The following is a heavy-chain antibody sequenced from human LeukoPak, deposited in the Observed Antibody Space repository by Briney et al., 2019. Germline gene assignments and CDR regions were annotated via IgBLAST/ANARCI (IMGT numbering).Heavy chain of an antibody. V-gene: IGHV3-21*01. CDR2: ISSSSSYI. Sequence: GASLRLSCAASGFTFSSYSMNWVRQAPGKGLEWVSSISSSSSYIYYADSVKGRFTISRDNAKNSLYLQMNSLRAEDTAVYYCARDPEWASVVVPAAIDYWGQGTLVTVSS. CDR3: ARDPEWASVVVPAAIDY. D-gene: IGHD2-2*01. CDR1: GFTFSSYS. J-gene: IGHJ4*02.